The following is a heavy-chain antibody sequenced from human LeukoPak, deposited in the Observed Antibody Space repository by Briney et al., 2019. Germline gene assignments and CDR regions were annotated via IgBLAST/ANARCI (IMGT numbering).Heavy chain of an antibody. CDR3: VWVGPGSYVDY. CDR1: GFTFSSYG. Sequence: PGGSLRLSRAASGFTFSSYGMHWVRQAPGNGLEWVAVIWYDGSNKYYADSVKGRFTISRDNSKNTLYLQMNSLRAEDTAVYYCVWVGPGSYVDYWGQGTLVTVSS. V-gene: IGHV3-33*01. D-gene: IGHD3-10*01. J-gene: IGHJ4*02. CDR2: IWYDGSNK.